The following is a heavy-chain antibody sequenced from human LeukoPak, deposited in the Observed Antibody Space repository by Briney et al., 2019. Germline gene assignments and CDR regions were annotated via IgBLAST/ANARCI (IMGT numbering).Heavy chain of an antibody. CDR1: GLLVDSNY. CDR3: ARPYGPGLANFDY. Sequence: GGSLRLSCAASGLLVDSNYMSWVRQAPGKGLEWASVIYSGGSTDYADSVKGRFTISRDNFKDTVYLQMNSLRAEDTAVYYCARPYGPGLANFDYWGQGTLVTVSS. J-gene: IGHJ4*02. CDR2: IYSGGST. D-gene: IGHD4-17*01. V-gene: IGHV3-66*04.